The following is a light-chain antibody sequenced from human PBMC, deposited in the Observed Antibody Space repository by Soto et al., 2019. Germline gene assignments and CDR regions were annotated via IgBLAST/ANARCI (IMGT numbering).Light chain of an antibody. J-gene: IGLJ2*01. CDR3: SSYTPSRTLVV. CDR2: DVS. V-gene: IGLV2-14*01. CDR1: SSDVGGYNY. Sequence: QSALTQPASVSGSPGQSITISCTGTSSDVGGYNYVSWYQHHPGKAPKVMIYDVSNRPSGVSNRFSGSKSGNTASLTISGLQAEYDADYYCSSYTPSRTLVVFGGGTKLTVL.